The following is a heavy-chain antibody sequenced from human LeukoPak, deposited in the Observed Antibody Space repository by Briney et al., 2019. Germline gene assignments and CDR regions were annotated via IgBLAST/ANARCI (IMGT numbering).Heavy chain of an antibody. CDR2: IDWDDDK. J-gene: IGHJ1*01. CDR3: AHSPYYYDSSGYYYAREVQH. V-gene: IGHV2-70*12. D-gene: IGHD3-22*01. Sequence: SGPALVKPTQTLTLTCTFSGFSLSTSGMCVSWIRQPPGKALEWLARIDWDDDKYYSTSLKTRLTISKDTSKNQVVLTMTNMDPVDTATYYCAHSPYYYDSSGYYYAREVQHWGQGTLVTVSS. CDR1: GFSLSTSGMC.